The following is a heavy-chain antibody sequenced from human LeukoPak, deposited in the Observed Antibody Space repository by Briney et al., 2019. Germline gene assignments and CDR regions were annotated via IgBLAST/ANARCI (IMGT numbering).Heavy chain of an antibody. V-gene: IGHV4-39*01. CDR3: ARGGRVVAYGSGSYYGY. CDR2: IYYSGST. J-gene: IGHJ4*02. D-gene: IGHD3-10*01. Sequence: SETLSLTCTVSGGSISSSSYYWGWIRQPPGKGLEWIGSIYYSGSTYYNPSLKSRVTISVDTSKNQFSLKLSSVTAADTAVYYCARGGRVVAYGSGSYYGYWGQGTLVTVSS. CDR1: GGSISSSSYY.